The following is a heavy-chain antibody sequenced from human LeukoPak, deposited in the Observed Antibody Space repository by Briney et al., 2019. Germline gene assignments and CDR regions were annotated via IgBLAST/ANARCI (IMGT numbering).Heavy chain of an antibody. V-gene: IGHV1-18*01. CDR1: GYTFTSYG. CDR2: ISAYNGNT. D-gene: IGHD6-19*01. Sequence: APVNVSCMASGYTFTSYGISWVRQAPGQGLEWMGWISAYNGNTNYAQKLQGRVTMTTDTSTSTAYMELRSLRSDDTAVYYCARDGQWLVYYYYGMDVWGQGTTVTVSS. CDR3: ARDGQWLVYYYYGMDV. J-gene: IGHJ6*02.